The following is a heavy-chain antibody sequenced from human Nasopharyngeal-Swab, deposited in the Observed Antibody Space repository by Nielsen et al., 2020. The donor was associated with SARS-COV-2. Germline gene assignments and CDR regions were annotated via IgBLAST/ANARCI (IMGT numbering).Heavy chain of an antibody. CDR2: ISWNSVSI. J-gene: IGHJ3*02. V-gene: IGHV3-9*01. D-gene: IGHD4-17*01. CDR3: AKAFTVTNPRIHDAFDI. Sequence: SLKISCAASGFTFDDYAIHWVRQAPGKGLEWVSGISWNSVSIGYADSVKGRFTISRDNAKNSLYLQMSSLRAEDTALYYCAKAFTVTNPRIHDAFDIWGQGTMVTVSS. CDR1: GFTFDDYA.